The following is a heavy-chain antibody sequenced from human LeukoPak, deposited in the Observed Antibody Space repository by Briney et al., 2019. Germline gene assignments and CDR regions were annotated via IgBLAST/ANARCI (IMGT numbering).Heavy chain of an antibody. Sequence: ASVKVSCKASGYTFTSYDINWVRQATGQGLEWMGWMNPNSGNTGYAQKFQGRVTMTRNTSISTAYMELSSLRSEDTAVYYCARGPTYYYGSGSLNDYWGQGTLVTASS. CDR1: GYTFTSYD. D-gene: IGHD3-10*01. CDR3: ARGPTYYYGSGSLNDY. CDR2: MNPNSGNT. J-gene: IGHJ4*02. V-gene: IGHV1-8*01.